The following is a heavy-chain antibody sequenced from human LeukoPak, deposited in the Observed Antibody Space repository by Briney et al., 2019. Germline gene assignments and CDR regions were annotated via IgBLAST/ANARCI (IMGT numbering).Heavy chain of an antibody. CDR1: GFTFDDYA. V-gene: IGHV3-9*01. Sequence: GGSLRLSCAASGFTFDDYAMHWVRQAPGKGLEWVSGISWNSGSIGYADSVKGRFTASRDNTKNTWSLEMNSLRAEDTAVYYCARDRVDPIYYYYGMDVWGQGTTVTVSS. J-gene: IGHJ6*02. D-gene: IGHD2-2*01. CDR2: ISWNSGSI. CDR3: ARDRVDPIYYYYGMDV.